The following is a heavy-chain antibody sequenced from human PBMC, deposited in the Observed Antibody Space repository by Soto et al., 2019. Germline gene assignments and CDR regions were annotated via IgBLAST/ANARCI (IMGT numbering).Heavy chain of an antibody. V-gene: IGHV3-11*04. CDR2: ISSSGGTM. CDR1: GFTFSDYY. Sequence: GGSLRLSCAASGFTFSDYYMSWIRQAPGKGLEWVSYISSSGGTMYYADSVKGRFTISRDNSKNTLYLQMNSLRGDDTAVYYCARGLVVVITLAYWGQGALVTVSS. CDR3: ARGLVVVITLAY. J-gene: IGHJ4*02. D-gene: IGHD2-21*01.